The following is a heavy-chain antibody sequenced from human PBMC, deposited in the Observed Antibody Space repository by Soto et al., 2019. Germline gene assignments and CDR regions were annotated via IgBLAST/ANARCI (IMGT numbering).Heavy chain of an antibody. J-gene: IGHJ3*01. D-gene: IGHD3-9*01. CDR2: IHYSETT. V-gene: IGHV4-39*01. CDR3: ARARGKRYRNAVLC. CDR1: GDSLGVSEDY. Sequence: ETQPLPSPVAGDSLGVSEDYWVWISQPPGGGLEWLGSIHYSETTYYSSSLKGRATISVDTSQNLISLNLKSATAADTAGYFCARARGKRYRNAVLCWGQGTMV.